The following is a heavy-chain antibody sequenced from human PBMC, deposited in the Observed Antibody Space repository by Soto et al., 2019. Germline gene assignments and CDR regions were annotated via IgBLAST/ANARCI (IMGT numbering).Heavy chain of an antibody. CDR2: TYYRSKWYN. CDR1: GDSVSSNSAA. Sequence: SQTLSLTCAISGDSVSSNSAAWNWIRQSPSRGLEWLGRTYYRSKWYNDYAVSVKSRITINPDTSKNQFSLQLNSVTPEDTAVYYCARAEGPYCSGGSCQSRRYYYYYYMDVWGKGTTDTVSS. J-gene: IGHJ6*03. CDR3: ARAEGPYCSGGSCQSRRYYYYYYMDV. V-gene: IGHV6-1*01. D-gene: IGHD2-15*01.